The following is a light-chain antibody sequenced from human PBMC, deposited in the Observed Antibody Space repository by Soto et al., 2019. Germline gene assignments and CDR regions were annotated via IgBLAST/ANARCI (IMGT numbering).Light chain of an antibody. J-gene: IGKJ1*01. Sequence: PRSHTQSTHSASSLATFVINSRASQGIGTDLGWYRQKPGRAPERLIYATSTLQSGVPSRFSGSGSGTEFTLTISSLQSDDFATYYCQHYYSYSQAFGQGTKVDIK. CDR3: QHYYSYSQA. CDR1: QGIGTD. V-gene: IGKV1-17*01. CDR2: ATS.